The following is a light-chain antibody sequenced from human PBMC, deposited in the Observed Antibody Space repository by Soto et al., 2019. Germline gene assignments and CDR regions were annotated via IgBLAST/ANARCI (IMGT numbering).Light chain of an antibody. CDR1: QGISNY. Sequence: DIQMTQSQSSLSASVGDRVTITCRASQGISNYLAWYQQKPGKVPKLLIYAASTLQSGVPSRFSGSGTGTEFTLTISRLQHENVATYYWHKYNRSHLTFGGGTKVEIK. J-gene: IGKJ4*01. CDR2: AAS. V-gene: IGKV1-27*01. CDR3: HKYNRSHLT.